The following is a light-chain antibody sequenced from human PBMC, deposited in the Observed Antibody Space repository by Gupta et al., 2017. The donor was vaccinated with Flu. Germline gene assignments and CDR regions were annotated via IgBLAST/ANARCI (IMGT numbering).Light chain of an antibody. J-gene: IGKJ3*01. CDR2: KGS. CDR1: QSLVYSDENTY. CDR3: MQNTQRPPT. V-gene: IGKV2-30*01. Sequence: VTLGKPASISCRSGQSLVYSDENTYLGWFQQRPGQSPRRLIYKGSNRDSGVPDRFSGSGSGTDFTLNISRVEAEDVAVYYCMQNTQRPPTFGPGTKVDIK.